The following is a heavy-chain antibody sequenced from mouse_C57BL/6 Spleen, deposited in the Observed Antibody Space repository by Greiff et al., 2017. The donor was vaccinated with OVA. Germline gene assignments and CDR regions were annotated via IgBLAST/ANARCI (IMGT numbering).Heavy chain of an antibody. Sequence: VQLQQPGAELVKPGASVKMSCKASGYTFTSYWITWVKQRPGQGLEWIGDIYPGSGSTNYNEKFKSKATLTVDTSSSTAYMQLSSLTSEDSAVYYCAREAGYGNSDWYFDVWGTGTTVTVSS. J-gene: IGHJ1*03. CDR2: IYPGSGST. CDR3: AREAGYGNSDWYFDV. V-gene: IGHV1-55*01. D-gene: IGHD2-1*01. CDR1: GYTFTSYW.